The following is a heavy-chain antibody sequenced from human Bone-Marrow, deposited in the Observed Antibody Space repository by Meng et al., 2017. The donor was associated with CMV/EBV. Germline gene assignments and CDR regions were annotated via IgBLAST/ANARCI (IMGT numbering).Heavy chain of an antibody. CDR2: IYYSGST. D-gene: IGHD1-1*01. CDR3: AGHGNYWDANWFDP. V-gene: IGHV4-39*01. CDR1: DGSISSSSYY. J-gene: IGHJ5*02. Sequence: SETLSLTCSVSDGSISSSSYYWGWIRQPPGNGLEWIGSIYYSGSTYYNPSLKSRITISVDTSKNQFSLKLNSVTAADTAVYYCAGHGNYWDANWFDPWGQGTRVTGSS.